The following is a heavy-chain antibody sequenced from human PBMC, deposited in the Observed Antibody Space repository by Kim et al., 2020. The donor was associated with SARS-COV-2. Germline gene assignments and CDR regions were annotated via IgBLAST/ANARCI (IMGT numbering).Heavy chain of an antibody. Sequence: SETLSLTCAVYGGSFSGYYWSWIRQPPGKGLEWIGEINHSGSTNYNPSLKSRVTISVDTSKNQFSLKLSSVTAADTAVYYCASSNPSSITMVRGVIRKKGVFDYWGQGTLVTVSS. CDR3: ASSNPSSITMVRGVIRKKGVFDY. J-gene: IGHJ4*02. V-gene: IGHV4-34*01. D-gene: IGHD3-10*01. CDR1: GGSFSGYY. CDR2: INHSGST.